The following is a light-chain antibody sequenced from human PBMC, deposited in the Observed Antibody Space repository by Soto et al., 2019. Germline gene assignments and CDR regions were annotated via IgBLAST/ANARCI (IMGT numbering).Light chain of an antibody. J-gene: IGLJ2*01. Sequence: SYELTQPPSVSVAPGQTARITCGGDHIGGKSVHWYQQKPGQAPLLVVYDDADRPSGIPERFSGSNSDNTATLTIGSVEAGDEADYYCQVWDAGSDHVVFGGGTKLTVL. CDR3: QVWDAGSDHVV. V-gene: IGLV3-21*02. CDR2: DDA. CDR1: HIGGKS.